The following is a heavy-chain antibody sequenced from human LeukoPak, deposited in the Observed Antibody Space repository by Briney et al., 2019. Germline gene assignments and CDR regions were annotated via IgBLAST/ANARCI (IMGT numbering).Heavy chain of an antibody. CDR2: ISNDGNNK. D-gene: IGHD3-10*01. Sequence: PGGSLRPSCAASGFSFNSYPMHWVRQAPGKGLGWVAVISNDGNNKYYADSVKGRFTISRDNSNNTLSLQMNGLRVEDTAVYYCARPDDSESYRANHYWGRGTLVTVS. V-gene: IGHV3-30*04. CDR3: ARPDDSESYRANHY. J-gene: IGHJ4*02. CDR1: GFSFNSYP.